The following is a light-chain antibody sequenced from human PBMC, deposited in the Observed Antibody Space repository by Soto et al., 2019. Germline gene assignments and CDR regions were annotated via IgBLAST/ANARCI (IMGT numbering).Light chain of an antibody. Sequence: QSALTQPRSVSGSPGQSVTMSCTGTSSDVGGYNFVSWYQHHPGKAPKVMIYDVSQRPSGVPDRFSGSKSGNTASLTISGLQTEYEANYYCCSYAGSYTYWVFGGGTKVTVL. CDR2: DVS. CDR1: SSDVGGYNF. J-gene: IGLJ3*02. V-gene: IGLV2-11*01. CDR3: CSYAGSYTYWV.